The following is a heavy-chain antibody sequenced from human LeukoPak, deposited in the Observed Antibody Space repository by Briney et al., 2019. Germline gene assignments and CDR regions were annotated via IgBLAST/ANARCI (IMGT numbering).Heavy chain of an antibody. V-gene: IGHV3-48*03. CDR1: GFTFSSYA. Sequence: GGSLRLSCAASGFTFSSYAMNWVRQAPGKGLEWVSYISSSGSTIYYADSVKGRFTISRDNAKNSLYLQMNSLRAEDTAVYYCASLLRFLEWLDYWGQGTLVTVSS. CDR3: ASLLRFLEWLDY. J-gene: IGHJ4*02. D-gene: IGHD3-3*01. CDR2: ISSSGSTI.